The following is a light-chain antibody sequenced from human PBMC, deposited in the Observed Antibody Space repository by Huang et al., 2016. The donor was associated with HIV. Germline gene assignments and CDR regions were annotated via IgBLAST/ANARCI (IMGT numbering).Light chain of an antibody. V-gene: IGKV3-15*01. CDR2: SAS. J-gene: IGKJ1*01. CDR1: QTVSSN. CDR3: QQYGNWPPWT. Sequence: EIVMTQSPATLAVSPGERATLSCRASQTVSSNLAWYQQKPGQAPSLLIYSASTRATGIPARFSGGGSETEFTLTISSLQSEDFAVYYCQQYGNWPPWTFGQGTKVEIK.